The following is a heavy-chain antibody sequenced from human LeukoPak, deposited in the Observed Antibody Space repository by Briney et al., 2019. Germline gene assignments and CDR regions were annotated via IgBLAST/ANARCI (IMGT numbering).Heavy chain of an antibody. Sequence: ASVKVSCKPSGYTFTGYYMHWVRQAPGQGLEWMGWINPNSGGTNYAQKFQGRVTMTRDTSISTAYMELSRLRSDDTAVYYCARDLRITMVRGVGGNNWFDPWGQGTLVTVSS. CDR1: GYTFTGYY. J-gene: IGHJ5*02. CDR3: ARDLRITMVRGVGGNNWFDP. V-gene: IGHV1-2*02. CDR2: INPNSGGT. D-gene: IGHD3-10*01.